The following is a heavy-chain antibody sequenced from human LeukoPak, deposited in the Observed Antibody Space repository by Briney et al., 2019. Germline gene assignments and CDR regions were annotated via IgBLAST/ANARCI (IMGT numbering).Heavy chain of an antibody. CDR3: ARVYWNHPYYYYYMDA. J-gene: IGHJ6*03. Sequence: PSETLSLTCTVSGGSISSGTYYWGWIRQPPGKGLQWIGSVYYSGSTYYNPSLQSRVTISVDTSKNHFSLKLSSVTAADTAVYYCARVYWNHPYYYYYMDAWGKGTTVTVSS. V-gene: IGHV4-39*07. CDR2: VYYSGST. CDR1: GGSISSGTYY. D-gene: IGHD1-1*01.